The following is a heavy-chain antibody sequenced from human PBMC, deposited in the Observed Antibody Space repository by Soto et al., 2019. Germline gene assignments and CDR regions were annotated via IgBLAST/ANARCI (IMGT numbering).Heavy chain of an antibody. CDR1: GYTFIYFW. J-gene: IGHJ4*02. CDR2: IYPGASDI. V-gene: IGHV5-51*01. CDR3: ARQGIRSGSDYDAFDF. D-gene: IGHD3-3*01. Sequence: GESLKISCQASGYTFIYFWVAWVRQVPGKGLEWMGVIYPGASDISYSPSFEGHVTISADKSTNTAYLQWSSLEAADTAIYYCARQGIRSGSDYDAFDFWGPGTLVTVSS.